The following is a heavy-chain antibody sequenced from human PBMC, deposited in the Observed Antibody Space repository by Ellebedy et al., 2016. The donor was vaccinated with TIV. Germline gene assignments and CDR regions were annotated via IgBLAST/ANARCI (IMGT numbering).Heavy chain of an antibody. Sequence: GESLKISXKGSGYSFVHYWISWVRQMPAKGLEWMGRIDPSDPYGDNRPSFQGHVTISTDKSMSTAYLQWSSLKASDTAIYYCARHELGSNAAFDYWGQGTLVTVSS. CDR2: IDPSDPYG. CDR1: GYSFVHYW. V-gene: IGHV5-10-1*01. CDR3: ARHELGSNAAFDY. D-gene: IGHD7-27*01. J-gene: IGHJ4*02.